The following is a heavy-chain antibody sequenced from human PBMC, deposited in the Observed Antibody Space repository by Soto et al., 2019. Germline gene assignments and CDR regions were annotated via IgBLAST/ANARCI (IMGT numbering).Heavy chain of an antibody. Sequence: ASVKVSCKASGYTFTSYAMHWVRQAPGQRLEWMGWINAGNGNTKYSQKFQGRVTITRDTSASTAYMELSSLRSEDTAVYYCARDPSIAAGHYYFDYWGQGTLVTVS. D-gene: IGHD6-25*01. CDR2: INAGNGNT. V-gene: IGHV1-3*01. J-gene: IGHJ4*02. CDR1: GYTFTSYA. CDR3: ARDPSIAAGHYYFDY.